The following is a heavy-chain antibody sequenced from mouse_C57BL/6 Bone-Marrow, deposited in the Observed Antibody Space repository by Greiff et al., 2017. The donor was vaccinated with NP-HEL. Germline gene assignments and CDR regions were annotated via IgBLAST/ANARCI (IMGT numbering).Heavy chain of an antibody. Sequence: EVQGVESGGGLVQSGRSLRLSCATSGFTFSDFYMEWVRQAPGKGLEWIAASRNKANDYTTEYSASVKGRFIVSRDTFQIILYLQMNALRPEDTAIYYCVRDLGAMDYWGQGTSVTVSS. V-gene: IGHV7-1*01. CDR1: GFTFSDFY. D-gene: IGHD3-3*01. J-gene: IGHJ4*01. CDR2: SRNKANDYTT. CDR3: VRDLGAMDY.